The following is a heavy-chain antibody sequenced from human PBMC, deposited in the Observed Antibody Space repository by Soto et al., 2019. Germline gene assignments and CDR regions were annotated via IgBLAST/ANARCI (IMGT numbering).Heavy chain of an antibody. J-gene: IGHJ3*02. Sequence: GVPLKVSCKTSGYTLTEYYTHWVRQAPGQGLEWMGWMNPKSGGAYFAQKFQGRVTLTRDTSIGTAYIEVNSLTSDDTAVYFCTRENIENSDGLYDAFDIWGQGTTVTVPS. CDR3: TRENIENSDGLYDAFDI. D-gene: IGHD5-18*01. CDR2: MNPKSGGA. V-gene: IGHV1-2*02. CDR1: GYTLTEYY.